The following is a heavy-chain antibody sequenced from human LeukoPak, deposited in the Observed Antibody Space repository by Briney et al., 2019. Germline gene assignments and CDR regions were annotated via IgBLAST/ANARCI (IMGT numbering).Heavy chain of an antibody. CDR3: AKVQEMDTILPPFHY. D-gene: IGHD5-24*01. CDR2: ISGSGGTT. J-gene: IGHJ4*02. V-gene: IGHV3-23*01. Sequence: ETLSLTCAVYGGSFRGYYWSWVRQAPGKGLEWVSAISGSGGTTFYADSVKGRCTISRDNSKNTLYLQVNSLRAADTAIYYCAKVQEMDTILPPFHYWGQGTLVTVSS. CDR1: GGSFRGYY.